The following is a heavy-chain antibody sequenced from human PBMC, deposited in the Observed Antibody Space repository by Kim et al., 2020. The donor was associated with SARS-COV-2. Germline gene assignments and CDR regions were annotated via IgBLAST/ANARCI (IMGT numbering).Heavy chain of an antibody. V-gene: IGHV3-9*01. Sequence: GGSLRLSCAASGFTFDDYAMHWVRQAPGKGLEWVSGITWNSGSIGYADSVKGRLTISRDNAKNSLYLQMNSLRAEDTALYYCAKDIGYGSGSPDYWGQGTLVTVSS. CDR3: AKDIGYGSGSPDY. J-gene: IGHJ4*02. CDR2: ITWNSGSI. CDR1: GFTFDDYA. D-gene: IGHD3-10*01.